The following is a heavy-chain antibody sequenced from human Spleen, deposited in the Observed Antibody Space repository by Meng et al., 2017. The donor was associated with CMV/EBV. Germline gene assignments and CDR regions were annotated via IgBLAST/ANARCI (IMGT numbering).Heavy chain of an antibody. V-gene: IGHV3-23*01. CDR2: ISGSGGST. CDR1: GFTFITYA. J-gene: IGHJ6*02. CDR3: AKALYYYDTSGSDTLYYYYGMDV. D-gene: IGHD3-22*01. Sequence: GGSLRLSCAASGFTFITYAMTWVRQAPGKGLEWVSAISGSGGSTKYADSVKGRLTISRDNSKNTLYLQMNSLRAEDTAVYYCAKALYYYDTSGSDTLYYYYGMDVWGQGTTVTVSS.